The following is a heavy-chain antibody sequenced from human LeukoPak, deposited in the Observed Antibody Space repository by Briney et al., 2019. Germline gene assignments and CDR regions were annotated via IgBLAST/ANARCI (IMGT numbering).Heavy chain of an antibody. CDR3: ARDSEAYCSSTSCHAFDI. D-gene: IGHD2-2*01. J-gene: IGHJ3*02. V-gene: IGHV4-59*01. CDR1: GGSISSYY. CDR2: IYYSGST. Sequence: SETLSLTCTVSGGSISSYYWSWIRQPPGKGLEWIGYIYYSGSTNYNPSLKSRVTISVDTSKNQFSLKLSSVTAADTAVYYCARDSEAYCSSTSCHAFDIWGQGTMVTVSS.